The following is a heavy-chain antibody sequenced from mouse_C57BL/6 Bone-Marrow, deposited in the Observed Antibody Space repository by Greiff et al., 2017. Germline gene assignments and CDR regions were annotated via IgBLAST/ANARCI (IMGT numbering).Heavy chain of an antibody. CDR1: GFTFSSFG. CDR2: ISSGSSTI. J-gene: IGHJ4*01. CDR3: ASSYYRSNAMDY. D-gene: IGHD1-1*01. V-gene: IGHV5-17*02. Sequence: DVKLVESGGGLVQPGGSRKLSCAASGFTFSSFGMHWVRQAPEKGLEWVAYISSGSSTIYYADTVNGRFTISRDNPKNTLFLQMTSLRSEDTAMYYCASSYYRSNAMDYWGQGTAVTVSS.